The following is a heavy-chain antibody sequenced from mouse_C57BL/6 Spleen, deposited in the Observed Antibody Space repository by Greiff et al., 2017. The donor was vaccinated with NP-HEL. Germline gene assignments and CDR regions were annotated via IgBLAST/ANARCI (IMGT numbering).Heavy chain of an antibody. CDR1: GYTFTDYE. CDR3: TRVYDDYAPAWFAY. CDR2: INPETGGT. J-gene: IGHJ3*01. D-gene: IGHD2-4*01. V-gene: IGHV1-15*01. Sequence: VQLQQSGAELVRPGASVTLSCKASGYTFTDYEMHWVKQTPVHGLEWIGAINPETGGTAYNQKFKGKAILTADKSSSTAYMELSSLTSEDSAAYYYTRVYDDYAPAWFAYWGQGTLVTVSA.